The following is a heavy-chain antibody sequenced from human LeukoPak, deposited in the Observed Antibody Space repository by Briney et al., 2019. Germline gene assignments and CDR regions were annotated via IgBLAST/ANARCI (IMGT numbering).Heavy chain of an antibody. Sequence: GRSLRLSCAASGFTFSSYGMHWVRQAPGKGLEWVAVISYDGSNKYYADSVKGRFTTSRDNSKNTLYLQMNSLRAEDTAVYYCAKVDCLGSCYRYYFDYWGQGTLVTVSS. CDR1: GFTFSSYG. CDR3: AKVDCLGSCYRYYFDY. D-gene: IGHD2-15*01. J-gene: IGHJ4*02. CDR2: ISYDGSNK. V-gene: IGHV3-30*18.